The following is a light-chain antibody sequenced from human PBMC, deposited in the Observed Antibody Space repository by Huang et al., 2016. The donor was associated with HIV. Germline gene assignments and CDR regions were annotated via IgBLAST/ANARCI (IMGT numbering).Light chain of an antibody. CDR3: QQHYGRQST. J-gene: IGKJ1*01. CDR2: WAS. CDR1: QSFLYRSNNKNY. Sequence: IVMTQSPESLAVSLGERASINCKSSQSFLYRSNNKNYLAWYQKKQGHPPTLLIYWASVRDVGVPERFSGGGSGTNFTLTINSLQADDVAVYYCQQHYGRQSTFGQGT. V-gene: IGKV4-1*01.